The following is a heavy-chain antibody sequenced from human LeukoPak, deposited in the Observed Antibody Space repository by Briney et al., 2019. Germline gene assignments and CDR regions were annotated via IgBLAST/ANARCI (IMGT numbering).Heavy chain of an antibody. V-gene: IGHV3-9*01. CDR2: ISWNSGSI. CDR1: GFTFDDYA. CDR3: ARSSGHFDS. Sequence: GGSLRLSCAASGFTFDDYAMHWVRQAPGKGLEWVSGISWNSGSIGYADSVKGRFTISRDNAKNTLYLQMDSLTADDTAVYYCARSSGHFDSWGQGTLVTVSS. J-gene: IGHJ5*01.